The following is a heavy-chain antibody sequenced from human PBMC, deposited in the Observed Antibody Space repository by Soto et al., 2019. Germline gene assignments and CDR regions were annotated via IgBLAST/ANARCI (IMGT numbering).Heavy chain of an antibody. CDR3: VRFWPPPDYNILTIYTDAFDY. Sequence: QLQLQESGPGLVKPSETLSLTCSVSGGSITIDSYFWGWIRQSPEKGLEWIASISYSGNTYYNPTVKCRVSISGDTSKSHFSLRLSSVNAADAAVYYCVRFWPPPDYNILTIYTDAFDYWGQGTLVTVSS. CDR2: ISYSGNT. CDR1: GGSITIDSYF. V-gene: IGHV4-39*01. D-gene: IGHD3-9*01. J-gene: IGHJ4*02.